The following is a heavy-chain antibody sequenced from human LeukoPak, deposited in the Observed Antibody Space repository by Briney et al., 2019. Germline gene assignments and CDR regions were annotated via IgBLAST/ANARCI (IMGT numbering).Heavy chain of an antibody. Sequence: GGSLRLSCAASGFTFSSYSMNWVRQAPGKGLEWVSAISGSGGATYYADSVKGRFTISRDNSKNTLYLQMNSLRADDTAVYYCAKVRTLVWFGEFAYWGQGTLVTVSS. J-gene: IGHJ4*02. CDR3: AKVRTLVWFGEFAY. CDR2: ISGSGGAT. V-gene: IGHV3-23*01. CDR1: GFTFSSYS. D-gene: IGHD3-10*01.